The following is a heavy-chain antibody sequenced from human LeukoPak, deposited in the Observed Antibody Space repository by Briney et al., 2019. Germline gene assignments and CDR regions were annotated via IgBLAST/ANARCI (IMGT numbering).Heavy chain of an antibody. Sequence: SETLSLTCTVSGGSISSISSYWGWIRQPPGKGLEWIGSIYYSGSTSHYNPSLKSRLTISVDTSKNQFSLKLSSVTAADTAVYYCARGASSRFEHWGQGTLVTVSS. J-gene: IGHJ4*02. CDR2: IYYSGST. CDR3: ARGASSRFEH. V-gene: IGHV4-39*07. CDR1: GGSISSISSY. D-gene: IGHD6-13*01.